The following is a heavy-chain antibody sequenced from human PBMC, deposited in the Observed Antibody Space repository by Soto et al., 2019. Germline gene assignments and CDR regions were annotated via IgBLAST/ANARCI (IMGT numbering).Heavy chain of an antibody. V-gene: IGHV1-3*01. J-gene: IGHJ3*02. CDR3: ARVMTVQAFDI. D-gene: IGHD4-17*01. CDR2: INAGTGQV. CDR1: RYTFTIYG. Sequence: AALKVSLKTCRYTFTIYGSHWGRQAPGQSLEWMGWINAGTGQVKYSQKFQGRVLLTRDTSASTAYMELSSLRSEDTAVYYCARVMTVQAFDIWGQGTKVTVSS.